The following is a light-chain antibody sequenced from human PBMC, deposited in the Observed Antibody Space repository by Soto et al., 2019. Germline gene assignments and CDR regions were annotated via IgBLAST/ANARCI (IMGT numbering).Light chain of an antibody. CDR1: QSVSSSY. Sequence: EIVLTQSPGTLSLSPGERATLSCRASQSVSSSYLAWYQQKPGQAPRILIYGASSRATGIPDRFSGSGSGTDFTLSISRLEPEDFAVYSCQQYGSSPHPFGQGTKRDIK. CDR2: GAS. J-gene: IGKJ2*01. CDR3: QQYGSSPHP. V-gene: IGKV3-20*01.